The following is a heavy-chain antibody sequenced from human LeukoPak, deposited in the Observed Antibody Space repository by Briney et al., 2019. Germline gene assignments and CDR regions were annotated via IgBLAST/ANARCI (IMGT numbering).Heavy chain of an antibody. Sequence: GGSLRLSCAASGFTFSSYGMHWVRQAPGKGLEWVAFIRYDGSNKYYADSVKGRFTISRDNSKNTLYLQMNSLRAEDTAVYYCAKMGYSSGWYYYYYYYMDVWGKGTTVTISS. CDR1: GFTFSSYG. D-gene: IGHD6-19*01. V-gene: IGHV3-30*02. CDR2: IRYDGSNK. CDR3: AKMGYSSGWYYYYYYYMDV. J-gene: IGHJ6*03.